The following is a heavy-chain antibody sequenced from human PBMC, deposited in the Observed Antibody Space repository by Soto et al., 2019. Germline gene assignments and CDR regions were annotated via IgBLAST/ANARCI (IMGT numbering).Heavy chain of an antibody. CDR3: ARSFEYSSSCYGMDV. Sequence: PGGSLRLSCAASGFTFSSCGMHWVRQAPGKGLEWVAVIWYDGSNKYYADSVKGRFTISRDNSKNTLYLQMNSLRAEDTAVYYCARSFEYSSSCYGMDVWGQGTTVTVSS. CDR1: GFTFSSCG. J-gene: IGHJ6*02. D-gene: IGHD6-6*01. CDR2: IWYDGSNK. V-gene: IGHV3-33*01.